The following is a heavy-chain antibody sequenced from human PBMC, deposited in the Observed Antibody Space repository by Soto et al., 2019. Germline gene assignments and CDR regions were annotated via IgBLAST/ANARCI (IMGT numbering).Heavy chain of an antibody. Sequence: QVQLVESGGGVVQPGRSLRLSCAASGFTFSSYGMHWVRQAPGKGLEWVAVIWYDGSNKYYADSVKGRFTISRDNSKNTLYLQMNSLRAEDTAVYYCAREGDMAVAADEKDYYYYGMDVWGQGTTVTVSS. CDR1: GFTFSSYG. CDR2: IWYDGSNK. D-gene: IGHD2-15*01. J-gene: IGHJ6*02. V-gene: IGHV3-33*01. CDR3: AREGDMAVAADEKDYYYYGMDV.